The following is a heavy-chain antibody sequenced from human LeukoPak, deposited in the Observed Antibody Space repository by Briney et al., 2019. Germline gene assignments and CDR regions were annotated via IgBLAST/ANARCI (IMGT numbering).Heavy chain of an antibody. CDR2: IYTSGST. V-gene: IGHV4-61*02. CDR3: ARGALGYYDSSGYYRDY. J-gene: IGHJ4*02. CDR1: GGSISSGSYY. D-gene: IGHD3-22*01. Sequence: SSQTLSLTCTVSGGSISSGSYYWRWIRQPAGKGLEWIGRIYTSGSTNYNPSLKSRVTISVDTSKNQFSLKLSSVTAADTAVYYCARGALGYYDSSGYYRDYWGQGTLVTVSS.